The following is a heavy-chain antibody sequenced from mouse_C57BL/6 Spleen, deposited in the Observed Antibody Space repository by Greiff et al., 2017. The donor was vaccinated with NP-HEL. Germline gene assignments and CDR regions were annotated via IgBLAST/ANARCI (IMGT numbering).Heavy chain of an antibody. CDR2: IYPGDGDT. Sequence: QVQLQQSGPELVKPGASVKISCKASGYAFSSSWMNWVKQRPGKGLEWIGRIYPGDGDTNYNGKFKGKATLTADKSSSTAYMQLSSLTSEDSAVDVCARSDDYRGYWYFDVWGTGTTVTVSS. V-gene: IGHV1-82*01. J-gene: IGHJ1*03. CDR1: GYAFSSSW. CDR3: ARSDDYRGYWYFDV. D-gene: IGHD2-4*01.